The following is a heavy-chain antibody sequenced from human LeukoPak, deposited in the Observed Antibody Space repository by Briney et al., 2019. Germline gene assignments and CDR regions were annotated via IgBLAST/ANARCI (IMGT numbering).Heavy chain of an antibody. CDR3: ARGYAYTRHFDY. D-gene: IGHD3-16*01. V-gene: IGHV3-21*01. Sequence: GGSLRLSCAATGFTFSSYVMNWVRQAPGKGLEWVSSISSSSSHIYYADSVKGRFTISRDNAKNSLYLQMNSLRAEDTAVYYCARGYAYTRHFDYWGQGTLVTVSS. CDR2: ISSSSSHI. CDR1: GFTFSSYV. J-gene: IGHJ4*02.